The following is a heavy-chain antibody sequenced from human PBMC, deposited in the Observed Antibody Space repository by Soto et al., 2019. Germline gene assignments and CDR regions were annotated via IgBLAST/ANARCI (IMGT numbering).Heavy chain of an antibody. CDR2: IIPIFGTA. J-gene: IGHJ6*02. D-gene: IGHD3-10*01. V-gene: IGHV1-69*01. CDR1: GGTFSSYA. CDR3: ARNYGSGSYYTPDFWYYGMDV. Sequence: QVQLVQSGAEVKKPGSSVKVSCKASGGTFSSYAISWVRQAPGQGLEWMGGIIPIFGTANYAQKFQGRVTITADEYTSTAYMELSSLRSEDTAVYYCARNYGSGSYYTPDFWYYGMDVWGQGTTVTVSS.